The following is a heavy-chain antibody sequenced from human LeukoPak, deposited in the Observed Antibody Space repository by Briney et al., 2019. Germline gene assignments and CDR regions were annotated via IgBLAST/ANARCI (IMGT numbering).Heavy chain of an antibody. J-gene: IGHJ5*02. Sequence: GGSLRLSCAASGFTFSSYAMSWVRQAPGKGLEWVSAISGSGGSTYYADSVKGRFTISRDNSKNTLYLQMNSLRAEDAAVYYCAKDRGGVVTICWFDPWGQGTLVTVSS. D-gene: IGHD2-8*02. V-gene: IGHV3-23*01. CDR3: AKDRGGVVTICWFDP. CDR1: GFTFSSYA. CDR2: ISGSGGST.